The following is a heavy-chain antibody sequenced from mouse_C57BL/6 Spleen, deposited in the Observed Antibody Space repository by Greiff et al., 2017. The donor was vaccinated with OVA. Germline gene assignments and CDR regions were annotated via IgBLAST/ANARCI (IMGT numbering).Heavy chain of an antibody. CDR3: ARTGGYDDYYAMDY. V-gene: IGHV1-20*01. CDR1: GYSFTGYF. J-gene: IGHJ4*01. Sequence: VQLQQSGPELVKPGDSVKISCKASGYSFTGYFMNWVMQSHGKSLEWIGRINPYNGDTFYNQKFKGKATLTVDKSSSTAHMELRSLTSEDSAVYYCARTGGYDDYYAMDYWGQGTSVTVSS. D-gene: IGHD2-2*01. CDR2: INPYNGDT.